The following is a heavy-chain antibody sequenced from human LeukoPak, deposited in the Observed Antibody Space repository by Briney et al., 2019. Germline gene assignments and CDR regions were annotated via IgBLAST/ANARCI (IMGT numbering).Heavy chain of an antibody. D-gene: IGHD4-23*01. J-gene: IGHJ3*02. CDR1: GFTFSSYS. V-gene: IGHV3-21*01. Sequence: GGSLRLSCAASGFTFSSYSMNWVRQAPGKGLEWVSSISSSSSYIYYADSVKGRFTIPRDNAKNSLYLQMNSLRAEDTAVYYCARDGRIRWLFDIWGQGTMVTVSS. CDR2: ISSSSSYI. CDR3: ARDGRIRWLFDI.